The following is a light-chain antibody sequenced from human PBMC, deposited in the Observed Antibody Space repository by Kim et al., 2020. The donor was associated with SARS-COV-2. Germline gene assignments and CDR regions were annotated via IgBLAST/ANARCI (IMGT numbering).Light chain of an antibody. J-gene: IGKJ2*01. V-gene: IGKV1-5*03. CDR1: QSISSW. CDR2: KAS. CDR3: QQYYTYPYT. Sequence: SASVGDRVTITCRASQSISSWMAWYQQKSGQAPKLLIYKASTLETGVPSRFSGSGSGTKFTLTISSLQPDDFATYYCQQYYTYPYTFGQGTKLEI.